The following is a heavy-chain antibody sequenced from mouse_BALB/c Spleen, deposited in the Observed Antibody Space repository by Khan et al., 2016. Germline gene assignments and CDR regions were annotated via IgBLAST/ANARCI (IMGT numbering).Heavy chain of an antibody. CDR3: AKGVYGYDGREDDFDN. V-gene: IGHV5-17*02. CDR2: ISSGRSTI. D-gene: IGHD2-2*01. Sequence: EVELVESGGGLVQPGGSRKLSCAASGFTLSSFGMHWVRQAPEKGLEWVAYISSGRSTIYYADTVKGRFIISRDNPKNTLFLQMTILRSEDKAMYYCAKGVYGYDGREDDFDNWSQGTTLTVSS. J-gene: IGHJ2*01. CDR1: GFTLSSFG.